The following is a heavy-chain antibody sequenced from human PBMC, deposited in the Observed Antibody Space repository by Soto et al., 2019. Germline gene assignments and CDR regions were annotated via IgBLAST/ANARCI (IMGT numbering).Heavy chain of an antibody. D-gene: IGHD5-12*01. Sequence: SETLSLTCTGSGGSISSSRYYWGWIRQPPGKGLEWIGSIYYSGSTYYNPSLKSRVTISVDTSRNQFSLKLSSVTAADTAVHYCARLGSLQFHPCDYWGQGTLVTVSS. CDR3: ARLGSLQFHPCDY. CDR1: GGSISSSRYY. J-gene: IGHJ4*02. CDR2: IYYSGST. V-gene: IGHV4-39*01.